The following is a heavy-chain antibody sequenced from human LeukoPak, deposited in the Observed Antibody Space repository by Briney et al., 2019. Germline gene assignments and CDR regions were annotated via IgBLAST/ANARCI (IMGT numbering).Heavy chain of an antibody. J-gene: IGHJ3*02. CDR3: ARFDPSDSGLDAFDI. Sequence: PSETLSLTCTVSGGSISSYYWSWIRQPPGKGLEWIGYIYYSRSTNYNPSLKSRVTISVDTSKNQFSLKLSSVTAADTAVYYCARFDPSDSGLDAFDIWGQGTMVTVSS. D-gene: IGHD5-12*01. CDR1: GGSISSYY. CDR2: IYYSRST. V-gene: IGHV4-59*01.